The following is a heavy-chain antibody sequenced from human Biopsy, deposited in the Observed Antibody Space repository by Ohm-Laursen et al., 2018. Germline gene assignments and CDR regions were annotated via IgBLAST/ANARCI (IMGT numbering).Heavy chain of an antibody. J-gene: IGHJ4*02. D-gene: IGHD5-18*01. CDR3: ARGSSYGYDFDY. CDR2: IYYSGST. Sequence: SDTLSLTCTVSDGSINSYYWNWIRQPPGKRLEWIGNIYYSGSTHFNPSLKSRVIISVDTSKNQFSLKLSSVTAADTAVYFCARGSSYGYDFDYWGQGTLVAVSS. V-gene: IGHV4-59*07. CDR1: DGSINSYY.